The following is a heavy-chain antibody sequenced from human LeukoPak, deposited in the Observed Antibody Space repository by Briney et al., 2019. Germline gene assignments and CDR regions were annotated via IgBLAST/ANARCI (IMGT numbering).Heavy chain of an antibody. CDR1: GFTFDDYA. J-gene: IGHJ4*02. Sequence: GGSLRLSCAASGFTFDDYAMHWVRQAPGKGLEWVSGISWNSGSIGYADSVKGRFTISRDNAKNSLYLQMNSLRVEDTALYYCARRAPSHDFDDWGQGTLVTVSS. V-gene: IGHV3-9*01. CDR2: ISWNSGSI. CDR3: ARRAPSHDFDD.